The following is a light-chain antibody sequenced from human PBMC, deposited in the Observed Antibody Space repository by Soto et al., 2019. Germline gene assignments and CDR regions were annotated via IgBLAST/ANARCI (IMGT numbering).Light chain of an antibody. Sequence: DIQMTQSPSSLSASVGDRVTITCRASQSISSYLNWYQQKPGKAPKLLIYGASSLQSGVPSRFSGSGSGTDFTLTISSLQPEDFATYYGQQSYSSPYTFGQGTKLEI. CDR1: QSISSY. CDR3: QQSYSSPYT. V-gene: IGKV1-39*01. J-gene: IGKJ2*01. CDR2: GAS.